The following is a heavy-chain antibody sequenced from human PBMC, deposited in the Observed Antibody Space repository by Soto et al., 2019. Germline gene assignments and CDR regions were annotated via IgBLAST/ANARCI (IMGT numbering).Heavy chain of an antibody. D-gene: IGHD2-15*01. CDR1: GYSFTYYW. J-gene: IGHJ3*02. V-gene: IGHV5-51*01. CDR2: IYPGNSNT. CDR3: ASDSHCDGGNCPMGGFDM. Sequence: GESLKISCKGSGYSFTYYWIAWVRQMPGKGLEYMGIIYPGNSNTMYSPSFQGQVTISADTALSTTYLQWDTLKPSDTAIYFCASDSHCDGGNCPMGGFDMWGQGTMVTVSS.